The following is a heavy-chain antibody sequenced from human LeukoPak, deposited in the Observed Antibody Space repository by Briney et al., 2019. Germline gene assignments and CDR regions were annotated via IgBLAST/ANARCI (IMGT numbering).Heavy chain of an antibody. CDR2: ISAYNGNT. V-gene: IGHV1-18*01. CDR3: ARDSMRLSGGRWFDP. J-gene: IGHJ5*02. D-gene: IGHD3-10*01. Sequence: ASVKVSCKASGYTFTSYGISWVRQAPGQGLEWMGWISAYNGNTNYAQKLQGRVTMTTDTSTSTAYMELRSLRSDDTAVYYCARDSMRLSGGRWFDPWGQGTMVTVSS. CDR1: GYTFTSYG.